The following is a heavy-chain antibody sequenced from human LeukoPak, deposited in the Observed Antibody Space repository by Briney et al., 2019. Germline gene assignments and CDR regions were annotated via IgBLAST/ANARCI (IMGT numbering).Heavy chain of an antibody. V-gene: IGHV4-34*01. J-gene: IGHJ4*02. CDR2: INHSGST. Sequence: PSETLSLTCAVYGGSFSGYYWSWIRQPPGKGLEWIGEINHSGSTNYNPSLESRVNISVDTSKNQFSLKLSSVTAADTAVSYCARLPLFHSSGWYGLDYWGQGTLVTVSS. CDR3: ARLPLFHSSGWYGLDY. D-gene: IGHD6-19*01. CDR1: GGSFSGYY.